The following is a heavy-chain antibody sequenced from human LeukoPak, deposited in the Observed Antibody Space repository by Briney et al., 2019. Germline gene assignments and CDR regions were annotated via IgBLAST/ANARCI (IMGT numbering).Heavy chain of an antibody. CDR3: TTVFAYSSGWYFDAFDI. V-gene: IGHV3-49*03. J-gene: IGHJ3*02. CDR2: IRSKAYGGTT. CDR1: GFTFGDYA. Sequence: GGSLRLSCTASGFTFGDYAMSWFRQAPGKGLEWVGFIRSKAYGGTTEYAASVKGRFTISRDDSKSIAYLQMNSLKTEDTAVYYCTTVFAYSSGWYFDAFDIWGQGTMVTVSS. D-gene: IGHD6-19*01.